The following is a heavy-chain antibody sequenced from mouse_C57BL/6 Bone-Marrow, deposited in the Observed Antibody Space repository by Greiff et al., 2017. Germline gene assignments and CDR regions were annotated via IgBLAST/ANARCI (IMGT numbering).Heavy chain of an antibody. CDR2: LNPGSGGT. CDR3: ARALTGGDY. J-gene: IGHJ2*01. Sequence: QVQLQQSGAELVRPGTSVKVSCKASGYAFTNYLIEWVKQRPGQGLEWIGVLNPGSGGTNYNEKFKGKATLTADKSSSTAYMQLSSLTSEDSAVYFCARALTGGDYWGQGTTLTVSS. D-gene: IGHD4-1*01. CDR1: GYAFTNYL. V-gene: IGHV1-54*01.